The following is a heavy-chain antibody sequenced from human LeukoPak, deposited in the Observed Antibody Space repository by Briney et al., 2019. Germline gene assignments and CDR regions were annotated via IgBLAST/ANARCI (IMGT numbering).Heavy chain of an antibody. CDR3: AKVSSYGSGSYYIDYYYYYYMDV. CDR2: ISSDGSYK. V-gene: IGHV3-30*04. J-gene: IGHJ6*03. D-gene: IGHD3-10*01. CDR1: GFTFRSYA. Sequence: GGSLRLSCAASGFTFRSYAIHWVRQAPGQGLEWVTIISSDGSYKNYADSVKGRFTISRDNSKNTLYLQMNSLRAEDTAVYYCAKVSSYGSGSYYIDYYYYYYMDVWGKGTTVTISS.